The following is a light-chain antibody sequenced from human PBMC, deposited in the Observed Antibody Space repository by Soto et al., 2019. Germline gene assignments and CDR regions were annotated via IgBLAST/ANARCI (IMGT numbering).Light chain of an antibody. V-gene: IGKV3-20*01. CDR1: QSVGGSS. CDR3: RQYQNSPRT. Sequence: ETVLTQSPGTLSLSPGERATVSCRASQSVGGSSLAWYQQRPGRAPRLLIYDTSKRATGIPDRFSGSGSGTDFTLTISRLEPEDFAVYYCRQYQNSPRTFGQGTKVEIK. CDR2: DTS. J-gene: IGKJ1*01.